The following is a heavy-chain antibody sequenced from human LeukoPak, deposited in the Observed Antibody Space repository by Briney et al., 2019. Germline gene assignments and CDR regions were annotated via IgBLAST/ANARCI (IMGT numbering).Heavy chain of an antibody. J-gene: IGHJ4*02. CDR1: GGSFSGYY. V-gene: IGHV4-34*01. CDR3: ARTPVTTLYFADY. CDR2: INHSGST. D-gene: IGHD4-17*01. Sequence: KGSETLSLTCAVYGGSFSGYYWSWIRQPPGKGLEWIGEINHSGSTNYNPSLKSRVTISLDTSKNQFSLKLSSVTAADTAVYYCARTPVTTLYFADYWGQGTLVTVSS.